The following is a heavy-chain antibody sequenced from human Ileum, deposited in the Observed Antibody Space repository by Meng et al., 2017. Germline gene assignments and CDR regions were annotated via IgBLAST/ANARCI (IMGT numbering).Heavy chain of an antibody. J-gene: IGHJ4*02. Sequence: QVQLEVSGPGLVKPSGTLSLTCAVSGDSISSRDWWSWVRQPPGKGLEWIGEISQESGRTNYNPSLKSRVTISLDKSKNQFSLNLNSVTAADTAVYYCVRNEGYSLGDWGQGTLVTVSS. CDR1: GDSISSRDW. CDR2: ISQESGRT. CDR3: VRNEGYSLGD. D-gene: IGHD2-21*01. V-gene: IGHV4-4*02.